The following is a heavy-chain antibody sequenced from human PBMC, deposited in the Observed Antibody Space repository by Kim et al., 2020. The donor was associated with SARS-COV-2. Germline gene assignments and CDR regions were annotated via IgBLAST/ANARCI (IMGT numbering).Heavy chain of an antibody. J-gene: IGHJ5*02. D-gene: IGHD3-3*01. CDR3: ARVIPQTFTIFGVVSGSWFDP. CDR1: DGSISSYY. V-gene: IGHV4-59*01. Sequence: SETLSLTCTVSDGSISSYYWSWIRQPPGKGLEWIGYIYYSGSTNYNPSLKSRVTISVDTSKNQFSLKLSSVTAADTAVYYCARVIPQTFTIFGVVSGSWFDPWGQGTLVTFSS. CDR2: IYYSGST.